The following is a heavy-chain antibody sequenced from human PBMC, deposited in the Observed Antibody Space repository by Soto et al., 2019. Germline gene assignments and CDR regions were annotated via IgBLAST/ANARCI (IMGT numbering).Heavy chain of an antibody. CDR2: ISAYNGNT. CDR1: GYTFTSYG. CDR3: AIGDYYDSTPPP. D-gene: IGHD3-22*01. J-gene: IGHJ5*02. V-gene: IGHV1-18*04. Sequence: QVQLVQSGAEVKKPGASVKVSCKASGYTFTSYGISWVRQAPGQGLAWMGWISAYNGNTNYAQKLQGRVTMTTDTATRKGYMELRSLGSDDTAVYYCAIGDYYDSTPPPWGQGTLVTVSS.